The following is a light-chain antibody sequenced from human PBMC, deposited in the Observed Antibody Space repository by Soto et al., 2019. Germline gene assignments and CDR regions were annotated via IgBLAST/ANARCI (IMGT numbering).Light chain of an antibody. CDR2: AAS. Sequence: DIQMTQSPSSRSASLGDRVTITCRASQTISSYLNWYHQKPGKAPKLLIYAASSLQSGLPSRFSGSGSGTDFTLTISSLQPEDFATYYCQQSYSTPWTFGQGTKVEIK. V-gene: IGKV1-39*01. CDR3: QQSYSTPWT. CDR1: QTISSY. J-gene: IGKJ1*01.